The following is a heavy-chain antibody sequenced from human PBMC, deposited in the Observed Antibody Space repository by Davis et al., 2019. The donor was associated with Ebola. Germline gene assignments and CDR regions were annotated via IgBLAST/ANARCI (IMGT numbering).Heavy chain of an antibody. J-gene: IGHJ6*02. CDR3: AAAIFGVVIIPYYYYGMDV. V-gene: IGHV3-48*04. D-gene: IGHD3-3*01. CDR2: ISSSGSTI. Sequence: GESLKISCAASGFTFSSYSMNWVRQAPGKGLEWVSYISSSGSTIYYADSVKGRFTISRDNAKNSLYLQMNSLRSEDTAVYYCAAAIFGVVIIPYYYYGMDVWGQGTTVTVSS. CDR1: GFTFSSYS.